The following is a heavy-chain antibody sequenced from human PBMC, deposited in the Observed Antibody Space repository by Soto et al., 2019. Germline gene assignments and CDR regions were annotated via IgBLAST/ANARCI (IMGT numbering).Heavy chain of an antibody. Sequence: GASVKVSCKASGYTFTGYFMHWVRQAPGQGLEWMGWINPYSGGADYAQSFQGRVTMTRDTSISTVYMELSRLRFDDTAVYYCARVIRGAYYNSPLDTWGQGXVVTVSS. CDR1: GYTFTGYF. CDR3: ARVIRGAYYNSPLDT. J-gene: IGHJ5*02. V-gene: IGHV1-2*02. CDR2: INPYSGGA. D-gene: IGHD3-10*01.